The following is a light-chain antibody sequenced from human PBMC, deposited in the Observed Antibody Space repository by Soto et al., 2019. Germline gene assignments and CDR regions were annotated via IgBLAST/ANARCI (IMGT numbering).Light chain of an antibody. CDR3: QQRSNWPPP. Sequence: IVLTQSPATLSLSPGERATLSCRASQSVSSYLAWYQQKPGQAPRLLIYDASNRATGIPARFSGSGSGTDFTLTISRLEPEHFAVYYCQQRSNWPPPFGGWTKLDIK. J-gene: IGKJ4*01. CDR2: DAS. V-gene: IGKV3-11*01. CDR1: QSVSSY.